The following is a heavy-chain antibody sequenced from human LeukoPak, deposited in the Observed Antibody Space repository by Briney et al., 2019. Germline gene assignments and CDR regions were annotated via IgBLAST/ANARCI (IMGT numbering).Heavy chain of an antibody. V-gene: IGHV4-39*07. CDR1: GGSISSGGYY. CDR3: ARLFSVPPFTVTTGY. CDR2: INHSGST. D-gene: IGHD4-17*01. J-gene: IGHJ4*02. Sequence: PSETLSLTCTVSGGSISSGGYYWSWIRQPPGKGLEWIGEINHSGSTNYNPSLKSRVTISVDTSRNQFSLKLSSVTAADTAVYYCARLFSVPPFTVTTGYWGQGTLVTVSS.